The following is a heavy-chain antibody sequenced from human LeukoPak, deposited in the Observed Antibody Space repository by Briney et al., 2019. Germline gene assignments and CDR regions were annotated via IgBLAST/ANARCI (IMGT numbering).Heavy chain of an antibody. CDR1: GFTFGSYA. J-gene: IGHJ6*02. D-gene: IGHD6-13*01. Sequence: GGSLRLSCAASGFTFGSYAMHWVRQAPGKGLEWVAVISYDGSNKYYADSVKGRFTISRDNSKNTLYLQMNSLRAEDTAVYYCARDRAIAAAGTRHYYYYGMDVWGQGTTVTVSS. V-gene: IGHV3-30-3*01. CDR2: ISYDGSNK. CDR3: ARDRAIAAAGTRHYYYYGMDV.